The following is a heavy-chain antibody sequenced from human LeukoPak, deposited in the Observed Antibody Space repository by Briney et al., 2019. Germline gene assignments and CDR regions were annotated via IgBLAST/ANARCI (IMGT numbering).Heavy chain of an antibody. CDR2: IGGSGAIT. J-gene: IGHJ5*02. CDR3: AKGQYQLQPFDP. Sequence: GGSLRLSCAASGFTFSSYAMTWVRQAPGKGLEWVSSIGGSGAITYYADSVKGRFTISRDNSKNTLYLHMNSLRAEDTAVYYCAKGQYQLQPFDPWGQGTLVTVSS. V-gene: IGHV3-23*01. CDR1: GFTFSSYA. D-gene: IGHD2-2*01.